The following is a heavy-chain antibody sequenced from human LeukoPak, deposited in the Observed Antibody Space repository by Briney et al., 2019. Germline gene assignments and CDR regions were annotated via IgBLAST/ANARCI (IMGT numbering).Heavy chain of an antibody. Sequence: GGSLRLSCAASGFTFRNAWMSWVRQAPGRGLEWVGRIKSVGDGETTDYGAPVKGRFTLSRVDSKTTVYLQMNSLKTEVTAVYYCTTAVRYRALDVWGQGTMVTVSS. V-gene: IGHV3-15*01. CDR2: IKSVGDGETT. CDR1: GFTFRNAW. D-gene: IGHD1-26*01. CDR3: TTAVRYRALDV. J-gene: IGHJ3*01.